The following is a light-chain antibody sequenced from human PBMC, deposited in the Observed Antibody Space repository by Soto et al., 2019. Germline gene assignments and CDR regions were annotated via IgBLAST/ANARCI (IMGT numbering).Light chain of an antibody. J-gene: IGLJ2*01. CDR2: SNN. CDR1: SSNIGSYT. CDR3: AAWDDSLNGVV. Sequence: QSVLTQPPSASGTPGQWVTISCSGSSSNIGSYTVNWYQQLPGTAPKLLIYSNNQRPSGVPDRFSGSKSGTSVSLAISGLQSENEADYYCAAWDDSLNGVVFGGGTKLTVL. V-gene: IGLV1-44*01.